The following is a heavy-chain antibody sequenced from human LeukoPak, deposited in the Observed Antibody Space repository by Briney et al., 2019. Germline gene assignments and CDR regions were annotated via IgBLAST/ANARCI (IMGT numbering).Heavy chain of an antibody. CDR3: ARHEPYYYDSSDYWGYYFDY. CDR1: GGSISSYC. V-gene: IGHV4-59*08. CDR2: MYYSGRT. D-gene: IGHD3-22*01. J-gene: IGHJ4*02. Sequence: PSETLSLTCTVSGGSISSYCWSWIRQPPGKGLEWIGYMYYSGRTNCNPSLKRRVTVSVDTSKNQFYLRLRSVAAADTAVYYCARHEPYYYDSSDYWGYYFDYWGQGTLVTVSS.